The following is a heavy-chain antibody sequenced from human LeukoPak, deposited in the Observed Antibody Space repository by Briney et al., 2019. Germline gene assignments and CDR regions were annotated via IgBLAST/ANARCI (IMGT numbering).Heavy chain of an antibody. CDR2: IYPGDSDT. Sequence: PGESLKISCKGSGYSFTNYWIGWVRQMPGKGLEWMGIIYPGDSDTRCSPSFQGQVPISADKSINTASLQWSSLKASDTAMYYCAKRNSRSWYAPFDPWGQGTLVTVSS. CDR1: GYSFTNYW. V-gene: IGHV5-51*01. CDR3: AKRNSRSWYAPFDP. D-gene: IGHD6-13*01. J-gene: IGHJ5*02.